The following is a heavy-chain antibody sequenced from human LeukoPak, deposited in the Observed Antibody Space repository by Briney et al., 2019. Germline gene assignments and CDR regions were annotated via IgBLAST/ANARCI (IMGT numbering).Heavy chain of an antibody. CDR1: GFTFSSYS. CDR2: ISSSSSTI. CDR3: ARDHSTWYYYDSSGYPTSDY. D-gene: IGHD3-22*01. J-gene: IGHJ4*02. V-gene: IGHV3-48*01. Sequence: PGGSLRLSCAASGFTFSSYSMNWVRQAPGKGLEWVSYISSSSSTIYYADSVKGRFTISRDNAKNSLYLQMNSLRAEDTAVYYCARDHSTWYYYDSSGYPTSDYWGQGTLVTVSS.